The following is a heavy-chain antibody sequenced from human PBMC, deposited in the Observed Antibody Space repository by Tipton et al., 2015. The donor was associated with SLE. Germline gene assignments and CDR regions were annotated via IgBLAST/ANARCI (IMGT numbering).Heavy chain of an antibody. D-gene: IGHD5-18*01. CDR1: GGPASSSSKY. CDR2: IYYTGTTT. V-gene: IGHV4-39*07. J-gene: IGHJ5*02. CDR3: ARLHGYSYGLNWFDP. Sequence: TLSLTCTVSGGPASSSSKYWAWIRHPPGKGLEWFGSIYYTGTTTYYNTFLTSRVTMSVDTSKNQFSLRPTSVIAADTAVYYCARLHGYSYGLNWFDPWGQGTLISVSS.